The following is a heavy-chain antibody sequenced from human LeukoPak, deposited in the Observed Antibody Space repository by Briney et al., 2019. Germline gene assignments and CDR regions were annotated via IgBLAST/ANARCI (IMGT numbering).Heavy chain of an antibody. CDR2: YSGSGGST. J-gene: IGHJ5*02. CDR3: AKDPITMVRGVIVNWFDP. CDR1: GFTFSSYA. V-gene: IGHV3-23*01. Sequence: GGSLRLSCAASGFTFSSYAMSWVRQAPGKGLEWVSDYSGSGGSTYYADSVKGRFTNSRDNSKNTLYLQMNSLRAEDTAVYYCAKDPITMVRGVIVNWFDPWGQGTLITVSS. D-gene: IGHD3-10*01.